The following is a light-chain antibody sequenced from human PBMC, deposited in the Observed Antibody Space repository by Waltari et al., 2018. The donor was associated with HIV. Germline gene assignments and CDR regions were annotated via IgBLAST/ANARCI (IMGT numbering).Light chain of an antibody. CDR3: QVWDSTSDHRRV. Sequence: SDVLTQAPSVSVAPGKTARITCGGDNIGSTSVHWYQQKPGQAPVLVSYYDCDRPAGIPERFSGTNSGITATLSISSVEVGDEAGYYCQVWDSTSDHRRVFGGGTKLTVL. CDR1: NIGSTS. J-gene: IGLJ3*02. V-gene: IGLV3-21*04. CDR2: YDC.